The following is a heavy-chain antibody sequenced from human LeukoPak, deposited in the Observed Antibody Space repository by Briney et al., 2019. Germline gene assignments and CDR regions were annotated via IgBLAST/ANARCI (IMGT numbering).Heavy chain of an antibody. CDR3: ARGIGASNTVCDY. CDR1: GFTFSSYA. Sequence: GGSLRLSCAASGFTFSSYAMHWVRQAPGKGLEWVALTWYDGNNKYYADSVKGRFTISRDNSKNMLYLQMNSLRAEGTAVYYCARGIGASNTVCDYWGQGTLVTVSS. CDR2: TWYDGNNK. D-gene: IGHD4-11*01. J-gene: IGHJ4*02. V-gene: IGHV3-33*01.